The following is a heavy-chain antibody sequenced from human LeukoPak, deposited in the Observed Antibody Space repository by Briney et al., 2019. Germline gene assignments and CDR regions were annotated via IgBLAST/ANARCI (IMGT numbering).Heavy chain of an antibody. CDR1: GGTFSSYA. CDR3: ARDHVGIAAAGRGAFDI. D-gene: IGHD6-13*01. CDR2: IIPIFGTA. Sequence: SVKVSCKASGGTFSSYAISWVRQAPGQGLEWMGGIIPIFGTANYAQKFQGRVTVTADESTSTAYMELSSLRSEDTAVYYCARDHVGIAAAGRGAFDIWGQGTMVTVSS. V-gene: IGHV1-69*13. J-gene: IGHJ3*02.